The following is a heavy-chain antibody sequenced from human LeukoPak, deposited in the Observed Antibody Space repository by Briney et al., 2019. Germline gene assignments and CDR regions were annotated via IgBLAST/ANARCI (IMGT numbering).Heavy chain of an antibody. CDR1: GFIFKKYW. D-gene: IGHD5-24*01. CDR3: ARETPRRGETRDGYR. J-gene: IGHJ4*02. V-gene: IGHV3-7*01. Sequence: PGASLRLSCAASGFIFKKYWMNWVRQVPGKGLECVANIKEDGSETYYADSVKGRFTISRDNPKNLLFLQINSLRVEDTAVYYCARETPRRGETRDGYRWGQGTVVTVSS. CDR2: IKEDGSET.